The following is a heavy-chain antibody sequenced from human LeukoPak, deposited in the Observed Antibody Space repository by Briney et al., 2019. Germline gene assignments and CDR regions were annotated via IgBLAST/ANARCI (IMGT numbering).Heavy chain of an antibody. CDR2: IYYTGST. Sequence: KPSETLSLTCTVSGGSISNYYWNWIRQPPGKGLECIGYIYYTGSTNYNPSLKSRVTTSVATSKNQFSLNLTSVTPEDTAVYYCARNLIPEQLVLNFWGQGTLVTVSS. D-gene: IGHD6-13*01. CDR3: ARNLIPEQLVLNF. CDR1: GGSISNYY. J-gene: IGHJ4*02. V-gene: IGHV4-59*01.